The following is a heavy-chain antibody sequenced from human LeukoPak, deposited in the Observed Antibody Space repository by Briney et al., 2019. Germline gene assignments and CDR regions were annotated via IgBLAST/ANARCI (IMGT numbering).Heavy chain of an antibody. J-gene: IGHJ4*02. CDR2: ISDSDGST. Sequence: PGGSLRLSCAASGFTFSSYAMSWVRQARGKGLEWVSTISDSDGSTYYADSVKGRFTISRDNSKNTLYLQLNSLRADDTAVYYCAKVAAAALARIDYWGQGTLVTVSS. V-gene: IGHV3-23*01. D-gene: IGHD6-13*01. CDR1: GFTFSSYA. CDR3: AKVAAAALARIDY.